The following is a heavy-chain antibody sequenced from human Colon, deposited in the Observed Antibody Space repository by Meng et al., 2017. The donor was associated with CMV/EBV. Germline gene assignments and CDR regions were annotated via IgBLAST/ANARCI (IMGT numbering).Heavy chain of an antibody. D-gene: IGHD6-19*01. Sequence: GGSLRLSCAASGFTFDDYAMHWVRQAPGKGLEWVSGISSNSGIIAYADSVKGRFTISRDSAKNSLYLQMNSLRDEDTALYYCAKDLAVATTSWGQGTLVTVSS. CDR1: GFTFDDYA. CDR2: ISSNSGII. V-gene: IGHV3-9*01. J-gene: IGHJ5*02. CDR3: AKDLAVATTS.